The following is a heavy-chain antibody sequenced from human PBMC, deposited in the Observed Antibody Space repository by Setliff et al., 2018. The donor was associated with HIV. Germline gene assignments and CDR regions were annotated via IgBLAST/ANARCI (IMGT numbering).Heavy chain of an antibody. CDR3: AREMFMYTSSEGFPFDF. CDR2: IIFIFGTA. Sequence: GASVKVSCKASGGTFSSYAINWVRQAPGQGLEWMGRIIFIFGTANYAQKFRGRVTITADKSTNTAYMGLSSLRSEDTAMYYCAREMFMYTSSEGFPFDFWGQGTLVTVSS. J-gene: IGHJ4*02. V-gene: IGHV1-69*06. D-gene: IGHD3-10*02. CDR1: GGTFSSYA.